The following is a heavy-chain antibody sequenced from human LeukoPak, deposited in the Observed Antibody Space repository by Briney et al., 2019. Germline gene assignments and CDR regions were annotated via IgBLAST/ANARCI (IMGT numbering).Heavy chain of an antibody. Sequence: PGGSLRLSCAASGFTVSSNYMSWVRQAPGKGLEWVSVIYSGGSTYYADSVKGRFTISRDNSKNTLYLQMSSLRAEDTAVYYCAREDPGWFDPWGQGTLVTVSS. CDR1: GFTVSSNY. J-gene: IGHJ5*02. V-gene: IGHV3-53*01. CDR2: IYSGGST. CDR3: AREDPGWFDP.